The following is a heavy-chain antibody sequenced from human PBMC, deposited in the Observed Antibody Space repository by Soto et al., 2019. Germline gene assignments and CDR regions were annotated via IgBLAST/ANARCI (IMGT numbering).Heavy chain of an antibody. V-gene: IGHV4-39*01. D-gene: IGHD3-3*01. CDR3: ARVLRFLEWVGDFDY. CDR2: IYYSGST. CDR1: GGSISSSSYY. J-gene: IGHJ4*02. Sequence: QLQLQESGPGLVKTSETLSLTCTVSGGSISSSSYYWGWIRQPPGKGLEWIGSIYYSGSTYYNPSLQGRVTISVDTSRHQFSLKLSSVTAADTAVYYCARVLRFLEWVGDFDYSGQGTLVTVSS.